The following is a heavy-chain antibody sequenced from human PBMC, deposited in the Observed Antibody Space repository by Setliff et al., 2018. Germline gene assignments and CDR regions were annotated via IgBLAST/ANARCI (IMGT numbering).Heavy chain of an antibody. CDR1: GVSITSGHY. J-gene: IGHJ3*02. V-gene: IGHV4-38-2*01. CDR3: ASPGRDNLDSPFDAFDI. D-gene: IGHD3-3*01. CDR2: IHQRGRS. Sequence: SETLSLTCGVSGVSITSGHYWGWTRQSPWKGLEWLATIHQRGRSYYNPSLNSRVTISLDTSKNHFSLKLRSVTAEDSAVYYCASPGRDNLDSPFDAFDIWGQGTKVT.